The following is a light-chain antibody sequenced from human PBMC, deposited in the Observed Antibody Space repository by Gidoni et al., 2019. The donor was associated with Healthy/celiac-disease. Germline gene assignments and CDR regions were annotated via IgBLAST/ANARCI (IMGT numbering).Light chain of an antibody. CDR1: QSVSSY. Sequence: DIVLTQSPATLSLSPGERATLSCRASQSVSSYLAWYQQKPGQAPRLLIYDASNRATGIPARFGGSGSGTDFTLTISSLELEDFAVYYCQQRSNWLTFGGGTKVEIK. CDR2: DAS. J-gene: IGKJ4*01. V-gene: IGKV3-11*01. CDR3: QQRSNWLT.